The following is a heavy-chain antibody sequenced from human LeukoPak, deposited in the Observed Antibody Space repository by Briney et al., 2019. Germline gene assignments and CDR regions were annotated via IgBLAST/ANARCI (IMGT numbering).Heavy chain of an antibody. D-gene: IGHD4-17*01. CDR3: ARHHRTSVTTAPFYYIDV. Sequence: GESLKISCKVSGYSFTNYWIGWVRQMPAKGLEWMGIIYPGDSDTRYSPSFQGQVTISADKSISTAYLQWSSLKASDTAIYYCARHHRTSVTTAPFYYIDVWGTGATVTVSS. J-gene: IGHJ6*03. CDR2: IYPGDSDT. V-gene: IGHV5-51*01. CDR1: GYSFTNYW.